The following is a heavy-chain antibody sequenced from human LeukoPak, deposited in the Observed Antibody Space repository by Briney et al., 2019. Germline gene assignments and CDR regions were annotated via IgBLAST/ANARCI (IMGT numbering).Heavy chain of an antibody. J-gene: IGHJ6*03. CDR2: IIPIFGTA. CDR1: GGTFSSYA. V-gene: IGHV1-69*13. D-gene: IGHD6-19*01. CDR3: ARAAIAVAGTGGYYYMDV. Sequence: SVKVSCKASGGTFSSYAISWVRQAPGQGLEWMGGIIPIFGTANYAQKFQGRVTITADESTSTAYVELSSLRSEDTAVYYCARAAIAVAGTGGYYYMDVWGKGTTVTVSS.